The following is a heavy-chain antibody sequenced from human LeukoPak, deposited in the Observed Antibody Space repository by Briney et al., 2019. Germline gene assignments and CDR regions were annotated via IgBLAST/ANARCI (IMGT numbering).Heavy chain of an antibody. CDR2: ISGSGGST. CDR1: GFTFSSYA. D-gene: IGHD2-2*01. Sequence: GGSLRLSCAASGFTFSSYAISWVRQAPGKGLEWVSAISGSGGSTYYADSVKGRFTISRDNSKNTLYLQMNSLRAEDTAVYYCAKRGPAASYYYGMDVWGQGTTVTVSS. J-gene: IGHJ6*02. V-gene: IGHV3-23*01. CDR3: AKRGPAASYYYGMDV.